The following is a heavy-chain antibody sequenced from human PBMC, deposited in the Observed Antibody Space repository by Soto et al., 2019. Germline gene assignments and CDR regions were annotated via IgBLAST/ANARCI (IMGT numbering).Heavy chain of an antibody. CDR3: ARAGGDYYDSSGRLDY. J-gene: IGHJ4*02. CDR2: IYYSGST. V-gene: IGHV4-59*01. CDR1: GGSISIYY. Sequence: SETLSLTSTVSGGSISIYYWSWIRQPTWNGLEWIGYIYYSGSTNYNPSLKSRVTISVDTSKNQFSLKLSSVTAADTAVYYCARAGGDYYDSSGRLDYWGQGTLVTVSS. D-gene: IGHD3-22*01.